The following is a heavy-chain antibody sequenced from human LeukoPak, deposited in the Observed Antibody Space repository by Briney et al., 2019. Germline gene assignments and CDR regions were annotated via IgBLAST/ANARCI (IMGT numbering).Heavy chain of an antibody. D-gene: IGHD4-23*01. V-gene: IGHV4-39*01. J-gene: IGHJ4*02. Sequence: SETLSLTCTVSGGSISSSSYSWGWIRQPPGQGLEWIGSIYYSGSTYYNPSLKSRVTISVDTSKNQFSLKLSSVTAADTAVYYCARGGRPYGGNSGDYWGQGTLVTVSS. CDR1: GGSISSSSYS. CDR3: ARGGRPYGGNSGDY. CDR2: IYYSGST.